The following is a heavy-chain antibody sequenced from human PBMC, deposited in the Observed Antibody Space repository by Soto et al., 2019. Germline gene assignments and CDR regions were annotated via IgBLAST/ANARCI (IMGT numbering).Heavy chain of an antibody. V-gene: IGHV3-21*01. J-gene: IGHJ6*01. Sequence: PGGSLRLSCAASGFTFSSYGMNWVRQAPGKGLEWVSSISSSSSYIYYADSVKGRFTISRDNAKNSLYLQMNSLRAEDTAVYYCARDLTRMDDFWSGFSNYYYYSGMYTWGQGTTLTIYS. D-gene: IGHD3-3*01. CDR1: GFTFSSYG. CDR3: ARDLTRMDDFWSGFSNYYYYSGMYT. CDR2: ISSSSSYI.